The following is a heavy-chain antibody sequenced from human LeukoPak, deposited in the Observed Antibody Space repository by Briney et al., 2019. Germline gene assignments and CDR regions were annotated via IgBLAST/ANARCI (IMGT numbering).Heavy chain of an antibody. Sequence: GGSLRLSCTASRFTFSSYWMNWVRQAPGKGLEWVANIKQGGSEKYYVDSVKGRFTISRDNAKNSLYLQMNSLRAEDTAVYYCARDIEAPGIAFDIWGRGTMVTVSS. CDR1: RFTFSSYW. CDR2: IKQGGSEK. CDR3: ARDIEAPGIAFDI. J-gene: IGHJ3*02. D-gene: IGHD6-13*01. V-gene: IGHV3-7*04.